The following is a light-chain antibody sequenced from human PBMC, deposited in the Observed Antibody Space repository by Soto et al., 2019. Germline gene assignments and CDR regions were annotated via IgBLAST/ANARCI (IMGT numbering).Light chain of an antibody. V-gene: IGKV3-20*01. CDR2: GAS. CDR1: QSVSGNY. Sequence: ENVLTQSPGTLSLSPGERATLSCRASQSVSGNYLAWYQHKPGQAPRLLIYGASSRATGIADRFSGSGSGTDFTLTIRRLEPVAFAVYYCHQYGSSPLPGGSPLPFGVGTKVDIK. J-gene: IGKJ4*01. CDR3: HQYGSSPLPGGSPLP.